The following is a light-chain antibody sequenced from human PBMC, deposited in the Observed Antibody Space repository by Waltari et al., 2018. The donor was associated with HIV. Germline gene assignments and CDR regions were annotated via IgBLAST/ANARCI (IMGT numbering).Light chain of an antibody. CDR1: SSDIGGYNY. Sequence: QFALTQPPSASGSPGQSVTTPCTGTSSDIGGYNYVSWYQQHPHKAPKLIMTDVTKRPSGVPDRFDGSKSGNTASLAIPGLQAEDEAHYYCSSYAPTNSFYGLFGAGTALTVL. V-gene: IGLV2-8*01. CDR3: SSYAPTNSFYGL. J-gene: IGLJ2*01. CDR2: DVT.